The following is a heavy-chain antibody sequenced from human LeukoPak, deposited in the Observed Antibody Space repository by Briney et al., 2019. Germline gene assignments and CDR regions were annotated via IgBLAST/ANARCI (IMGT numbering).Heavy chain of an antibody. CDR2: ISGGST. CDR3: ATGRWTFDY. V-gene: IGHV3-38-3*01. CDR1: GFTVSSNE. D-gene: IGHD5-24*01. Sequence: GGSLRLSCAASGFTVSSNEMSWVRQAPGKGLEWVPSISGGSTYYADSRKGRFTISRDNSKNTLHLQMNSLRAEDTAVYYCATGRWTFDYWGQGTLVTVSS. J-gene: IGHJ4*02.